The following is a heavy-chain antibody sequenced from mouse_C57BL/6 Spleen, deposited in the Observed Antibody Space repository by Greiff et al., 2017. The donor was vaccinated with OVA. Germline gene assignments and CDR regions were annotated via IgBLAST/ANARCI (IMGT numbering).Heavy chain of an antibody. J-gene: IGHJ1*03. V-gene: IGHV1-20*01. CDR1: GYSFTGYF. D-gene: IGHD2-4*01. Sequence: VQLQQSGPELVKPGDSVKISCKASGYSFTGYFMNWVMQSHGKSLEWIGRINPYNGDTFYNQKFKGKATVTVDKSSSTAHMELRSLTSEDSAVYYCARGDDYDGYFDVWGTGTTVTVSS. CDR2: INPYNGDT. CDR3: ARGDDYDGYFDV.